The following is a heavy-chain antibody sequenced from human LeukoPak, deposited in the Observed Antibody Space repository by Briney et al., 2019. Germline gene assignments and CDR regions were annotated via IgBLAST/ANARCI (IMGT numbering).Heavy chain of an antibody. CDR3: ARGAWATRLGS. V-gene: IGHV4-34*01. CDR2: IYEIGTT. Sequence: PSETLSLTCAVYGESLNSYYWSWVRQPPGEGLEWIGEIYEIGTTEYNPSLKSRVTISMVPSKQQFSLSLSPVTAADTAVYYCARGAWATRLGSWGLGTPVIVSS. J-gene: IGHJ4*02. D-gene: IGHD2-15*01. CDR1: GESLNSYY.